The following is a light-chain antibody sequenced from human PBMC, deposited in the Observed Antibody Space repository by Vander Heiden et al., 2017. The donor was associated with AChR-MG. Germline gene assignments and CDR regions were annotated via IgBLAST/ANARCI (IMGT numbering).Light chain of an antibody. CDR1: SSDVGSYNR. CDR2: EVS. Sequence: QSALTQPPSMSGSPGQSVTISCTGTSSDVGSYNRVSWYQHSPGTVPKLIIYEVSDRPSGVPDRFSASRSGNTASLTISGLQAEDEADYYCSSYTRSTTLVFGGGTKLTVL. J-gene: IGLJ2*01. V-gene: IGLV2-18*02. CDR3: SSYTRSTTLV.